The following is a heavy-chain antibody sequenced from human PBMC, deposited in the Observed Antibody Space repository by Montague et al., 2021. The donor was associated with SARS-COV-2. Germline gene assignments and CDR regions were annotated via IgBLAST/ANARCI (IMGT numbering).Heavy chain of an antibody. V-gene: IGHV4-34*01. CDR2: INQSGST. D-gene: IGHD3-22*01. CDR3: ARVAGGYYHDSSAYFDY. CDR1: GGSFSGYY. Sequence: SDTLSLTCAVYGGSFSGYYWSWIRQPPGKGLEWIGEINQSGSTNXNPSLKSRVTLSVDTSKKQFSLKLSSLTAADTAVYYCARVAGGYYHDSSAYFDYWGQGSLVTVSS. J-gene: IGHJ4*02.